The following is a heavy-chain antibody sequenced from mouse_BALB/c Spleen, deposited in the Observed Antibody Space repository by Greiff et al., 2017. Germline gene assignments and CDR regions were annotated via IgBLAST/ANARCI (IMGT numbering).Heavy chain of an antibody. CDR1: GYTFTSYW. V-gene: IGHV1-7*01. D-gene: IGHD2-1*01. CDR3: ARVRPPRLAMDY. J-gene: IGHJ4*01. CDR2: INPSTGYT. Sequence: QVQLKQSGAELAKPGASVKMSCKASGYTFTSYWMHWVKQRPGQGLEWIGYINPSTGYTEYNQKFKDKATLTADKSSSTAYMQLSSLTSEDSAVYYCARVRPPRLAMDYWGQGTSVTVSS.